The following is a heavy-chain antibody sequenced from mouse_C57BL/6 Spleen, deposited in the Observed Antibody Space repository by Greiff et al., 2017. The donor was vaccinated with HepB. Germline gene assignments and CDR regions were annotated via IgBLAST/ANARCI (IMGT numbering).Heavy chain of an antibody. CDR2: ISDGGSYT. CDR1: GFTFSSYA. D-gene: IGHD1-1*01. J-gene: IGHJ3*01. Sequence: DVKLVESGGGLVKPGGSLKLSCAASGFTFSSYAMSWVRQTPEKRLEWVATISDGGSYTYYPDNVKGRFTISRDNAKNNLYLQMSNLKSEDTAMYYCARDGDYYGSSWAYWGQGTLVTVSA. CDR3: ARDGDYYGSSWAY. V-gene: IGHV5-4*01.